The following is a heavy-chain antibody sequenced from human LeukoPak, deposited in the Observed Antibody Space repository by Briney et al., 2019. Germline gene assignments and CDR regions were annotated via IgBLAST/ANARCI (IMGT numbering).Heavy chain of an antibody. CDR3: ARDYGGNSGFDY. CDR1: GFTFSSYA. D-gene: IGHD4-23*01. CDR2: IYYSGST. Sequence: PGGSLRLSCAASGFTFSSYAMGWIRQPPGKGLEWIGSIYYSGSTYYNPSLKSRVTISVDTSKNQFSLKLSSVTAADTAVYYCARDYGGNSGFDYWGQGTLVTVSS. J-gene: IGHJ4*02. V-gene: IGHV4-39*01.